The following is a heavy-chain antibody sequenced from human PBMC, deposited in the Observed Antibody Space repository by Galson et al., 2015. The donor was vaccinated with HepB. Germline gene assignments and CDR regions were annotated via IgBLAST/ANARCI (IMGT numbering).Heavy chain of an antibody. V-gene: IGHV1-8*01. CDR2: MNPNSANT. CDR1: GYTFTSYD. D-gene: IGHD3-22*01. Sequence: SVKVSCKASGYTFTSYDINWVRQATGQGLEWMGWMNPNSANTGYAQKFQGRVTMTRNTAISTAYMELSSLTSEDTAVYYCARAPMRGYYDGSGYYSIDYWGQGTLVTVSS. CDR3: ARAPMRGYYDGSGYYSIDY. J-gene: IGHJ4*02.